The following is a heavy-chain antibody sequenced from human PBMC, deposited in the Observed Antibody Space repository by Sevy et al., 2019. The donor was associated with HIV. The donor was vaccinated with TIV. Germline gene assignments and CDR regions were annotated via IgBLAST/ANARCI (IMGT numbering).Heavy chain of an antibody. CDR3: AKKDDSSGAFDI. Sequence: GGSLRLSCAASGFTFSSYAMSWVRRAPGKGLEWVSAISGSGGSTYYADSVKGRFTISRDNSKNTLYLQMNSLRAEDTAVYYCAKKDDSSGAFDIWGQGTMVTVSS. D-gene: IGHD3-22*01. CDR1: GFTFSSYA. CDR2: ISGSGGST. J-gene: IGHJ3*02. V-gene: IGHV3-23*01.